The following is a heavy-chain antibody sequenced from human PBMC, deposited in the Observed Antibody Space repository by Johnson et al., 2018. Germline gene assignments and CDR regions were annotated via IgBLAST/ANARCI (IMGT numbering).Heavy chain of an antibody. CDR3: AKGRGLLGTRDAFDI. Sequence: QVQLVESGGGVVQPGRSLRLSCAASGFTFSSYAMHWVRQAPGKGLEWVAVISYDGSNKYYADSVKGRFTISRDNSKNTLYLQMNSLRAEDTAVYYCAKGRGLLGTRDAFDIWGQGTMVTVSS. D-gene: IGHD3-10*01. CDR1: GFTFSSYA. V-gene: IGHV3-30*04. J-gene: IGHJ3*02. CDR2: ISYDGSNK.